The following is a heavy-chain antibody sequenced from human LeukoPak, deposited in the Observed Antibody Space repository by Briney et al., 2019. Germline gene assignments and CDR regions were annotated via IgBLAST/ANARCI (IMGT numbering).Heavy chain of an antibody. D-gene: IGHD3-10*01. CDR1: GFTVSSNY. Sequence: PGGSLRLSCAASGFTVSSNYMSWVRQAPGRGLEWVSVIYSGGGTHYADSVKGRFTISRDNSKNTLFLQMNSLRAGDTAVYYCARGTVTMVDYWGQGTLVTVSS. CDR2: IYSGGGT. V-gene: IGHV3-66*01. CDR3: ARGTVTMVDY. J-gene: IGHJ4*02.